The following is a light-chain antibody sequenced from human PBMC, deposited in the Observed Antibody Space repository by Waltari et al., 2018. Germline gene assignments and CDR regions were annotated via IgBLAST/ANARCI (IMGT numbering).Light chain of an antibody. CDR3: LQPTRLPLT. J-gene: IGKJ4*01. V-gene: IGKV2-29*03. CDR2: EVS. Sequence: EIVMTQTPLSLSVSPGQPASISCRSSLSLLPSSGKTYGHWYQQKPGRSPQLLIYEVSSRFSGVPERFIGSGSGTDFTLTISRVEAEDFAIYYCLQPTRLPLTFGGGTKVDIK. CDR1: LSLLPSSGKTY.